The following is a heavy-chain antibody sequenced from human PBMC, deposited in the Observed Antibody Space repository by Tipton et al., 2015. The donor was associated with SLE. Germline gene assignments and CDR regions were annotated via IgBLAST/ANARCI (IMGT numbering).Heavy chain of an antibody. J-gene: IGHJ4*02. Sequence: TLSLTCDVYNGSVSGYYWSWIRQPPGKGLEWIGEIIHGGSTNYNPPLKSRVTVSIDASKNQFSLKLSSVTAADTAVYYCARQNRDYGSGSYYNSGNFFDSWGQGTLVTVSS. V-gene: IGHV4-34*12. CDR3: ARQNRDYGSGSYYNSGNFFDS. CDR2: IIHGGST. D-gene: IGHD3-10*01. CDR1: NGSVSGYY.